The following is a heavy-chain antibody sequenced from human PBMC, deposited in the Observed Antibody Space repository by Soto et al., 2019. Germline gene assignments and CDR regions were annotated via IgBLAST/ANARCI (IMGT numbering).Heavy chain of an antibody. D-gene: IGHD2-21*02. J-gene: IGHJ6*02. CDR3: ATPAYCGGDCYPYGMDV. V-gene: IGHV1-24*01. CDR2: FDPEDGET. Sequence: ASVKVSCKVSGYTLTELSMHWVRQAPGKGLEWMGGFDPEDGETIYAQKFQGRVTMTEDTSTDTAYMELSSLRSEDTAVYYCATPAYCGGDCYPYGMDVWGQGTTVTVSS. CDR1: GYTLTELS.